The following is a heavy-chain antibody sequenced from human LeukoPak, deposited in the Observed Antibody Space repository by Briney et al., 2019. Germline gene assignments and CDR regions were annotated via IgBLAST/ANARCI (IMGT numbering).Heavy chain of an antibody. Sequence: SETLSLTCTVSGGSISSSSYYWGRIRQPPGKGLEWIGSIYYSGSTYYNPSLKSRVTISVDTSKNQFSLKLSSVTAADTAVYFCARRINNYYDSTFDPWGQGTLVTVSS. V-gene: IGHV4-39*01. CDR1: GGSISSSSYY. CDR3: ARRINNYYDSTFDP. D-gene: IGHD3-22*01. J-gene: IGHJ5*02. CDR2: IYYSGST.